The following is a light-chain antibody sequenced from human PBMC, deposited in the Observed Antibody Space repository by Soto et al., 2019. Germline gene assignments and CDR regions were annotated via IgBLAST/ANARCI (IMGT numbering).Light chain of an antibody. V-gene: IGKV1-5*03. CDR2: KAS. J-gene: IGKJ2*01. Sequence: DIQMTQSPSTLSASVGDRVTITCRASQSISSWLAWYQQKPGKAPKLLIYKASSLESGVPSRFSGSGSGTEFTLTISSLQPDDFATYYCQQYNSLVQYTFGQGTKLEIK. CDR3: QQYNSLVQYT. CDR1: QSISSW.